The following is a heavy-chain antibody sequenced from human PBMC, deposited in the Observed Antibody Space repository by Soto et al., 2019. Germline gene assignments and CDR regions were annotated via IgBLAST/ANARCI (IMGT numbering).Heavy chain of an antibody. V-gene: IGHV1-3*01. CDR1: GYTFTSYA. CDR3: ARQKGRGSFDY. CDR2: INAGNGNT. Sequence: QVQLVQSGAEVKKPGASVKVSCKASGYTFTSYAMHWVRQAPGQRLEWMGWINAGNGNTKYSQKFQGRVTIPRDTSASTAYMELSSLTSEDTAVYYCARQKGRGSFDYWGQGTLVTVSS. J-gene: IGHJ4*02.